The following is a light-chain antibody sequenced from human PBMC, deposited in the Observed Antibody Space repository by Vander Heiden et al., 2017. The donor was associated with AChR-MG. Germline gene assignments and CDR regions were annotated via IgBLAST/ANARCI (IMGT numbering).Light chain of an antibody. CDR1: ILRSYY. J-gene: IGLJ1*01. CDR3: NARDSSGNHWV. Sequence: SSALTQDPAVSVAFGPTVRITCQGDILRSYYASWYQQKPVQAPVLVIYGKKNRPSGIPDRFSGSSSGNTATFTITGAQAEDEADYYCNARDSSGNHWVFGTGTKVTVL. V-gene: IGLV3-19*01. CDR2: GKK.